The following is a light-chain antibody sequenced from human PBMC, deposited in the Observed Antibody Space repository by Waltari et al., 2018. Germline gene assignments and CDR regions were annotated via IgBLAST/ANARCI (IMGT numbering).Light chain of an antibody. CDR1: AXPKQY. CDR3: XSADXXXXXXX. J-gene: IGLJ1*01. CDR2: KDS. V-gene: IGLV3-25*03. Sequence: ELTQPPSXXXSPGQXXRITCSGXAXPKQYAXWYQQKPXQXPVLVIYKDSERPSXSXXRXSXSSSGXXXXLTIXGXXXEDEAXXXXXSADXXXXXXXFGTXTXXTV.